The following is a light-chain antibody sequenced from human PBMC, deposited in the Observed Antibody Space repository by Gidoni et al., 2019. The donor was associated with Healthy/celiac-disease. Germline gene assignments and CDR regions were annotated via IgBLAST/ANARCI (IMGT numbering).Light chain of an antibody. V-gene: IGLV2-11*01. CDR3: CSYAGSYPPVV. J-gene: IGLJ2*01. CDR1: SSDVGGYNY. Sequence: QPRSVSGSPGQSVTISCTGTSSDVGGYNYVCWYQQHPGKSHKLMIYDVSKRPSGVPDRFSGSKSGNPASLTISELQAEDEADYYCCSYAGSYPPVVFGGGTKLTVL. CDR2: DVS.